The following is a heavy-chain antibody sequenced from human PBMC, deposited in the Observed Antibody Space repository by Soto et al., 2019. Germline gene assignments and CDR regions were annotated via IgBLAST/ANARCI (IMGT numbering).Heavy chain of an antibody. CDR1: GGSFTSNNW. D-gene: IGHD1-7*01. V-gene: IGHV4-4*02. CDR2: IYRTGST. J-gene: IGHJ4*02. Sequence: QVQLQESGPGLVKPSGTLSLTCAVSGGSFTSNNWWTWVRQPPGQGLEWIGEIYRTGSTNYNPSHKSRVTITLDKSENQCSLKVTSLTAADTAVYFCASRDPGTSVDYWGQGTLVTVSS. CDR3: ASRDPGTSVDY.